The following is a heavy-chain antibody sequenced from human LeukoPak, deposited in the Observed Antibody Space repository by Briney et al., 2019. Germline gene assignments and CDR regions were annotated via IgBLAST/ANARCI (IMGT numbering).Heavy chain of an antibody. Sequence: PGGSLRLSCAASGFTFSSYAMHWVRQAPGKGLEWVSAITCSGGYTYYADSVKGRFTISRDNSKNTLYLQMNSLRAEDTAVYYCAIWGGYCSGGSCPNYWGQGTLVTVSS. CDR1: GFTFSSYA. CDR2: ITCSGGYT. V-gene: IGHV3-23*01. D-gene: IGHD2-15*01. CDR3: AIWGGYCSGGSCPNY. J-gene: IGHJ4*02.